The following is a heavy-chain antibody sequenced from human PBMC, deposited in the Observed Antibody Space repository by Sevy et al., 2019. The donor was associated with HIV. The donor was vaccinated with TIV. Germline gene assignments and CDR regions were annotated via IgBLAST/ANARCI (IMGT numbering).Heavy chain of an antibody. D-gene: IGHD4-17*01. CDR1: GFTFSSYA. V-gene: IGHV3-23*01. Sequence: GGSLRLSCAASGFTFSSYAMSWVRQAPGKGLEWVSAISGSGGSTYYADSVKGRFTISRDNSKKTLYLQMNSLRAEDTAVYYCSKDRPPSTVTDAFDIWGQGTMVTVSS. CDR3: SKDRPPSTVTDAFDI. J-gene: IGHJ3*02. CDR2: ISGSGGST.